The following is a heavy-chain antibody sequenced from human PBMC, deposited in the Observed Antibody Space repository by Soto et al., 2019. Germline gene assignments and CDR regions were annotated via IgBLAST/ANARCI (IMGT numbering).Heavy chain of an antibody. V-gene: IGHV1-18*01. J-gene: IGHJ4*02. CDR1: GYTFTSYG. CDR3: ARSRGRATATVPRPTWYFDF. Sequence: QVQLVQSGAEVKKPGASVKVSCKASGYTFTSYGISWVRRAPGQGLEWMGWISAYNGNTKYAQKLQDRVTTTTDTSTSTAYMEMRSLRSDDTAVYYCARSRGRATATVPRPTWYFDFWGQGTLVTVFS. D-gene: IGHD4-17*01. CDR2: ISAYNGNT.